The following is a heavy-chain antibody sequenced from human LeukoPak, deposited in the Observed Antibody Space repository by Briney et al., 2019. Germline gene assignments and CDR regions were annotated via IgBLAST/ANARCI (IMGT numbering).Heavy chain of an antibody. CDR2: ISGSGGDT. D-gene: IGHD3-10*01. V-gene: IGHV3-11*06. J-gene: IGHJ6*04. CDR1: GFTFTDSY. CDR3: ARDPRAMVRGVIPQSMDV. Sequence: GGSLRLSCAASGFTFTDSYMTWVRQAPGKGLEWLSYISGSGGDTNYADSVRGRFTISRDNAKNSLYLQMNSLRAEDTAVYYCARDPRAMVRGVIPQSMDVWGKGTTVTVSS.